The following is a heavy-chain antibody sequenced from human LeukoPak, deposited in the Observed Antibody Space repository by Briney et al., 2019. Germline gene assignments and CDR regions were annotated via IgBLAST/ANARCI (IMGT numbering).Heavy chain of an antibody. CDR2: MNLNSGSK. CDR1: GYTFTSYD. CDR3: AAVDTAMVPTDY. J-gene: IGHJ4*02. D-gene: IGHD5-18*01. V-gene: IGHV1-8*01. Sequence: ASVKVSCKASGYTFTSYDINWVRQAPGQGLEWLAWMNLNSGSKGYSQKFQGRVTLTRNTSIDTAYLEVSSLRSEDTAVYYCAAVDTAMVPTDYWGQGTLVTVSS.